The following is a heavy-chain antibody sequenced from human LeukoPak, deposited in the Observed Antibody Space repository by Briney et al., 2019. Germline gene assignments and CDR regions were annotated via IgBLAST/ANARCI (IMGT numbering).Heavy chain of an antibody. CDR1: GFTFSTYG. CDR2: ISGSGGRT. J-gene: IGHJ4*02. V-gene: IGHV3-23*01. Sequence: PGGSLRLSCAASGFTFSTYGMSWVRHAPGMGLEWVSTISGSGGRTYYADSVKGRFTISRDNSKNTLYLQTHSLRAEDTAVFYCAKDLGISGWYNDYWGQGTLVTVSS. CDR3: AKDLGISGWYNDY. D-gene: IGHD6-19*01.